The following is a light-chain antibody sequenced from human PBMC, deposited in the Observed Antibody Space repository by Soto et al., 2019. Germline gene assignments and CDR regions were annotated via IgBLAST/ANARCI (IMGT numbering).Light chain of an antibody. CDR3: QQYNNWPIT. CDR2: VAS. CDR1: QSVSGN. J-gene: IGKJ5*01. Sequence: EIVMTQSPGTLSVSPGDRATLSCRASQSVSGNLAWYQQKPGQAPRLLIYVASTRATGIPARFSGSGSGTEFTLTISSLQSEDFAVYYCQQYNNWPITFGQGTRLEIK. V-gene: IGKV3-15*01.